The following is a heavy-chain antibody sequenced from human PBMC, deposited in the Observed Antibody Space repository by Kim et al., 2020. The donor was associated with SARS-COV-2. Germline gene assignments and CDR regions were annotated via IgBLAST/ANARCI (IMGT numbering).Heavy chain of an antibody. V-gene: IGHV3-11*05. CDR1: GFTFSDYY. D-gene: IGHD3-22*01. CDR2: ISSSSSYT. CDR3: ARGGYYYDSSGYFPVAEYFQH. J-gene: IGHJ1*01. Sequence: GGSLRLSCAASGFTFSDYYMSWIRQAPGKGLEWVSYISSSSSYTYYADSVKGRFTISRDNAKNSLYLQMNSLRAEDTAVYYCARGGYYYDSSGYFPVAEYFQHWGQGTLVTVSS.